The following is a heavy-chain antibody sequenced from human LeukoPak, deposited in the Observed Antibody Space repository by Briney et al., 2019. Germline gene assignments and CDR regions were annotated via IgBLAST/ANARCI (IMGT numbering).Heavy chain of an antibody. V-gene: IGHV3-30*03. J-gene: IGHJ4*02. D-gene: IGHD6-13*01. Sequence: GRSLRLSCAASGFTFSSYGMHWVRQAPGKGLEWVAVISYDGSNKYYADSVKGRFTISRDNSKNTLYLQMNSLGVEDTAVYYCKSGGAAPGRFDYWGQGALVTVSS. CDR2: ISYDGSNK. CDR1: GFTFSSYG. CDR3: KSGGAAPGRFDY.